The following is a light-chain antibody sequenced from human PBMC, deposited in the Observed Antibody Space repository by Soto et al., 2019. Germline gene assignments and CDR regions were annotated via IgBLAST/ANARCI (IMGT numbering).Light chain of an antibody. CDR1: SSDAGGYNY. CDR3: SSYTSSSTVV. Sequence: QSALTQPASVSGSPGQSITISCTGTSSDAGGYNYVSWYQQHPGKAPKLMIYDVSNRPSGVSNRFSGSKPGNTASLTISGLQAEDEADYYCSSYTSSSTVVFGGGTKLTVL. CDR2: DVS. V-gene: IGLV2-14*01. J-gene: IGLJ2*01.